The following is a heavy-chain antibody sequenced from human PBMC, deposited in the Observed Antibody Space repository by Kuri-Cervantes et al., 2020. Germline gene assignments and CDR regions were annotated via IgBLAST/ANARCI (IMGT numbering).Heavy chain of an antibody. Sequence: GSLRLSCTVSGGSISSYYWSWIRQPPGKGLEWIGYIYYSGSTNYNPSLKSRVTISVDTSKNQFSLKLSSVTAADTAVYYCARVKLGMGLTFDYWGQGTLVTVSS. CDR2: IYYSGST. J-gene: IGHJ4*02. CDR1: GGSISSYY. CDR3: ARVKLGMGLTFDY. V-gene: IGHV4-59*01. D-gene: IGHD6-13*01.